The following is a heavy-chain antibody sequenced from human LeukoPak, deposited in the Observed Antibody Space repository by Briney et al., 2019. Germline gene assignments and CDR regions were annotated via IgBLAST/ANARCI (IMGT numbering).Heavy chain of an antibody. CDR2: ISSSGSTI. V-gene: IGHV3-11*04. CDR1: GFTFSDYY. D-gene: IGHD3-9*01. Sequence: GGSLRLSCAASGFTFSDYYMSWIRQAPGKGLEWVSYISSSGSTIYYADSVKGRFTISRDNAKNSLYLQMNSLRAEDTAVYYCARGRLGYYDILTGYYVDYWGQGTLVTVSS. J-gene: IGHJ4*02. CDR3: ARGRLGYYDILTGYYVDY.